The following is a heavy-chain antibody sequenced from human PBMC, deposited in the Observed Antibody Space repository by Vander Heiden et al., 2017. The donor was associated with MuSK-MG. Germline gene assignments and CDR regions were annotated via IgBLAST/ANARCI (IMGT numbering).Heavy chain of an antibody. Sequence: QITLKESGPTLVKPTQTLTLTCTFSGFSLSTSGVGVGWIRQPPGKALEWLALIYWDDDKRYSPSLKSRLTITKDTSKNQVVLTMTNMETVDTATYYCAHSLLYIYGYDYFDYWGQGTLVTVYS. CDR3: AHSLLYIYGYDYFDY. J-gene: IGHJ4*02. CDR2: IYWDDDK. CDR1: GFSLSTSGVG. D-gene: IGHD5-18*01. V-gene: IGHV2-5*02.